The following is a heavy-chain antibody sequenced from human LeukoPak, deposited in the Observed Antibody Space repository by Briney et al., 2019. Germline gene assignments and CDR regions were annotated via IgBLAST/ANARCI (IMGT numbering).Heavy chain of an antibody. D-gene: IGHD5-18*01. J-gene: IGHJ4*02. CDR3: ARAIVTAEVYFDF. CDR2: IYYSGST. V-gene: IGHV4-39*07. CDR1: GASINSNTNY. Sequence: SETLSLTCTVSGASINSNTNYWGWIRQPPGKGLEWIGSIYYSGSTYYSPSLKSQVTLSIDMSKNQFSLKLSSVTAADTAVYYCARAIVTAEVYFDFWGQGTLVTVSS.